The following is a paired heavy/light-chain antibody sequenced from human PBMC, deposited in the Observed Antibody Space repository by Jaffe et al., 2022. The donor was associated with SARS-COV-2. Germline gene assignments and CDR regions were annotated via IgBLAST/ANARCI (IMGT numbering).Heavy chain of an antibody. CDR3: ARQGGDVYGSFDL. V-gene: IGHV3-30*04. CDR2: IPPDGSDK. J-gene: IGHJ2*01. CDR1: GFTFSNYV. D-gene: IGHD3-16*01. Sequence: QVQLVESGGGVVQPGGSLRLSCAASGFTFSNYVMHWVRQPPGKGLEWVTFIPPDGSDKRYGDSVKGRFTISRDNSKDTLYLQMNSLRVEDTAVYYCARQGGDVYGSFDLWGRGSLVTVSS.
Light chain of an antibody. J-gene: IGLJ3*02. CDR2: RNN. CDR3: SAWDSSLSAWV. CDR1: SNNVGNQG. V-gene: IGLV10-54*04. Sequence: QAGLTQPPSVSKDLRQTATLTCTGNSNNVGNQGAAWLQQHQGHPPKLLSYRNNNRPSGISERFSASRSGNTASLTITGLQPEDEADYYCSAWDSSLSAWVFGGGTKLTVL.